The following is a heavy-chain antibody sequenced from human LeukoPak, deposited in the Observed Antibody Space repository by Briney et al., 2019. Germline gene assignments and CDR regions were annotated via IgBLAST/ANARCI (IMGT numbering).Heavy chain of an antibody. D-gene: IGHD1-26*01. V-gene: IGHV3-23*01. Sequence: PGGSLRLSCAASGFTFSSYAMSWVRQAPGKGLEWVSAISGSGGSTYYADSVMGRFTISRDNSKNTLYLQMNSLRAEDTAVYYCAKDIAPQILTDSGSSFDYWGQGTLVTVSS. J-gene: IGHJ4*02. CDR1: GFTFSSYA. CDR2: ISGSGGST. CDR3: AKDIAPQILTDSGSSFDY.